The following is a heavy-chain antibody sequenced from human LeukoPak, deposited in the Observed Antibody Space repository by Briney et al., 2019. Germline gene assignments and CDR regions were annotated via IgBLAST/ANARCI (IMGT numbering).Heavy chain of an antibody. CDR1: GFTFSSYA. Sequence: GGSLRLSCAASGFTFSSYAMSWVRQAPGKGLEWVSAISGSGGSTYSAASVKGRFTISRDNSKNTLYLQMNSLRAEDTAVYYCAKGGRGYSYGSGYWGQGTLVTVSS. V-gene: IGHV3-23*01. CDR2: ISGSGGST. CDR3: AKGGRGYSYGSGY. D-gene: IGHD5-18*01. J-gene: IGHJ4*02.